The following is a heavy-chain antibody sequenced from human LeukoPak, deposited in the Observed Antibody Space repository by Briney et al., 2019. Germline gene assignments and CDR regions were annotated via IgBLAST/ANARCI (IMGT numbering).Heavy chain of an antibody. Sequence: AASVKVSCKASGYTFPSYGISWVRQAPGQGLEWMGWISVHKGNTNYAQKVQDRVTITTDTSTNTAYMEVRDLRSDDTAVYYCARDLGPVTATPEYYYYYGMEVWGQGTTVTVSS. D-gene: IGHD2-21*02. CDR3: ARDLGPVTATPEYYYYYGMEV. CDR2: ISVHKGNT. J-gene: IGHJ6*02. V-gene: IGHV1-18*01. CDR1: GYTFPSYG.